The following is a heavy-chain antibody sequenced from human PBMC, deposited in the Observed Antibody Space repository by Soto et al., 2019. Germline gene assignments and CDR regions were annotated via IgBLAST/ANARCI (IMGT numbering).Heavy chain of an antibody. D-gene: IGHD3-3*01. CDR1: GFTFSSYA. CDR3: AKLEGPRRITIFGPVY. V-gene: IGHV3-23*01. CDR2: ISGSGGST. J-gene: IGHJ4*02. Sequence: GGSLRLSCAASGFTFSSYAMSWVRQAPGKGLEWVSAISGSGGSTYYADSVKGRFTISRDNSKNTLYLQMNSLRAEDTAVYYCAKLEGPRRITIFGPVYWGQGTLVTVSS.